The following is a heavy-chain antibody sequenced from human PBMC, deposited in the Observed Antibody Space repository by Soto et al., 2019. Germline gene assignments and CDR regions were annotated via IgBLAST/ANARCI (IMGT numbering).Heavy chain of an antibody. D-gene: IGHD4-17*01. CDR2: IYPRDSDT. CDR3: ARCPYGVLRPFDY. J-gene: IGHJ4*02. CDR1: RDNFNTYW. V-gene: IGHV5-51*03. Sequence: EVQVVQSGAEVKKPGESLKISCKGSRDNFNTYWIGWVRQMPGKGLEWMGIIYPRDSDTRYSPSFQGQVTFSADKSITTAYLQWSSLKASDSAVYYCARCPYGVLRPFDYWGQGTLVTVSS.